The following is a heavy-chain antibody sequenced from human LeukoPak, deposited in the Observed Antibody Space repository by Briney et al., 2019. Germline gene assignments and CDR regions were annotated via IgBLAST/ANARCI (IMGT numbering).Heavy chain of an antibody. J-gene: IGHJ4*02. CDR1: GGPFSGYY. V-gene: IGHV4-34*01. CDR2: INHSGST. CDR3: ARGSSSTSCYIDY. D-gene: IGHD2-2*02. Sequence: PSETLSLTCAVYGGPFSGYYWTWIRQPPGKGLEWIGEINHSGSTNYNPSLKSRVTISVDTSKNQFSLKLSSVTAADTAVYYCARGSSSTSCYIDYWGQGTLVTVSS.